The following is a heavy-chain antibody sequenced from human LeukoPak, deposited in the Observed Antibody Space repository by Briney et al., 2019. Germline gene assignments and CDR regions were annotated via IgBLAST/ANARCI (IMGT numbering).Heavy chain of an antibody. CDR1: GGSISSYY. V-gene: IGHV4-59*01. Sequence: PSETLSLTCTVSGGSISSYYWSWIRQPPGKGLEWIGYIYYSGSTNYNPSLKSRVTISVDTSKNQFSLKLSSVTAADTAVYYCARGECQLLYGLFDPWGQGTLVTVSS. D-gene: IGHD2-2*02. CDR3: ARGECQLLYGLFDP. J-gene: IGHJ5*02. CDR2: IYYSGST.